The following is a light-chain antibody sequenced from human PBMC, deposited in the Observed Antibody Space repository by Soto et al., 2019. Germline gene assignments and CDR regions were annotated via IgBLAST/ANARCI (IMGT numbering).Light chain of an antibody. V-gene: IGKV3-20*01. CDR2: GAS. Sequence: EVVLTQSPGTLSLSPGARATLSCRASQSVNDNHLAWYQQKGGQAPRLLIYGASTRATGVPERFSGSGFGTAYRFIITRLEPEDFALYYCQLYGGSSPRGTFGPGTTVEI. J-gene: IGKJ3*01. CDR1: QSVNDNH. CDR3: QLYGGSSPRGT.